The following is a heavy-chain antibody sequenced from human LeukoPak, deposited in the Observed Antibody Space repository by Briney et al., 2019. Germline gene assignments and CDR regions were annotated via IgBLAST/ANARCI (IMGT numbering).Heavy chain of an antibody. CDR2: ISASNGNT. Sequence: GGSLGLSCAVSGFTFSSYAMTWVRQAPGKGLKWISGISASNGNTYHAGAAKGRFTITRDNSKGTMYLQMNSLRVEDTAIYYCAKGSSDSWYSALEYWGQGTLVTVSS. V-gene: IGHV3-23*01. CDR3: AKGSSDSWYSALEY. CDR1: GFTFSSYA. J-gene: IGHJ4*02. D-gene: IGHD3-22*01.